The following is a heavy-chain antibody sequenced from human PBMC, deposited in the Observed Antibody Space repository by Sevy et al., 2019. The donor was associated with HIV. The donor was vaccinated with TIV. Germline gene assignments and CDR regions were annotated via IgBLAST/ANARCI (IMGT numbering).Heavy chain of an antibody. V-gene: IGHV3-21*01. D-gene: IGHD3-10*01. CDR3: ARDGGRITMVQGVLAYYHGMDD. Sequence: GGSLRLSCAASGFTFSIYSMNWVRQAPGKGLEWVSSSSSSSNYIYYADSVKGRFTISRDNAKNSLYLQMNSLRAEDTAVYYCARDGGRITMVQGVLAYYHGMDDWGQGTTVTVSS. CDR1: GFTFSIYS. J-gene: IGHJ6*02. CDR2: SSSSSNYI.